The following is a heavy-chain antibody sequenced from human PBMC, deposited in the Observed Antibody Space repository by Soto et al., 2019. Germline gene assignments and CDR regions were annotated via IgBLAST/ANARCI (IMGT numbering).Heavy chain of an antibody. D-gene: IGHD3-22*01. Sequence: PSETLSLTCTVSGGSVSSSRYYWGWIRQPPGKGLEWIGSIYYSGSTYYNPSLKSRVTISVDTSKNQFSLKLSSVTAADTAVYYCARYDNSGSHGFDIWGQGTMVTVSS. CDR1: GGSVSSSRYY. CDR3: ARYDNSGSHGFDI. CDR2: IYYSGST. V-gene: IGHV4-39*07. J-gene: IGHJ3*02.